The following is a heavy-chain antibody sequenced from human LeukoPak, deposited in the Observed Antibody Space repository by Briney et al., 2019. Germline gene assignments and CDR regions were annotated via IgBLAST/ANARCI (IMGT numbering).Heavy chain of an antibody. CDR2: IYYRGST. CDR1: GGSISHNSYY. D-gene: IGHD3-9*01. CDR3: ARISAGYYYVGY. Sequence: SETLSRTCSVSGGSISHNSYYWGWIRQPPGKGLELIGTIYYRGSTYYSPSLKSRVTISVDTSKNQFSLKLNSVTAADTAVYYCARISAGYYYVGYWGQGTLVTVSS. J-gene: IGHJ4*02. V-gene: IGHV4-39*07.